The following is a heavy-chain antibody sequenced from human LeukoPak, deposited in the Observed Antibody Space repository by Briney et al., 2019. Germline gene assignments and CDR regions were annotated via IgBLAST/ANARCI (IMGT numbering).Heavy chain of an antibody. CDR2: INPNSGGT. V-gene: IGHV1-2*02. CDR3: ARDWGGYGLYYFDY. D-gene: IGHD3-16*02. Sequence: ASVKVSCKASGYTFTGYYMHWVRQAPGQGLEWMGWINPNSGGTNCAQKFQGRVTMTRDTSISTAYMELSRLRSDDTAVYYCARDWGGYGLYYFDYWGQGTLVTVSS. J-gene: IGHJ4*02. CDR1: GYTFTGYY.